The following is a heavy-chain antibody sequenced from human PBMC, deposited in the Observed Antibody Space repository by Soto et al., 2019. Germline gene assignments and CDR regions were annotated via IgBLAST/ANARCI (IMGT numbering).Heavy chain of an antibody. Sequence: SETLSLSCTVSGDSISSSYWSWIRQSPGKGLEWIGYIYYSGSTNYNAALKSRVTISVDTYKNQFSLKLSSVTAADTAVYYCARTRTVAYYYGMAVWGQGTTVTVSS. J-gene: IGHJ6*02. D-gene: IGHD4-4*01. CDR1: GDSISSSY. CDR3: ARTRTVAYYYGMAV. V-gene: IGHV4-59*01. CDR2: IYYSGST.